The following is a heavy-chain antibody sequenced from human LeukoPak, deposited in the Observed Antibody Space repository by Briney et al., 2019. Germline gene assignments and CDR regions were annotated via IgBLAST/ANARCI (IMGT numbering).Heavy chain of an antibody. V-gene: IGHV3-7*03. CDR2: IKQDGSEK. J-gene: IGHJ4*02. D-gene: IGHD3-22*01. CDR3: ARDYAGDTSGLVLDY. Sequence: GGSLRLSCAASGFTFSSYWMSWVRQAPGKWLEWVANIKQDGSEKYYVDSVKGRFTISRDNAKNSLYLQMNSLRAEDTAVYYCARDYAGDTSGLVLDYWGQGTLVTVSS. CDR1: GFTFSSYW.